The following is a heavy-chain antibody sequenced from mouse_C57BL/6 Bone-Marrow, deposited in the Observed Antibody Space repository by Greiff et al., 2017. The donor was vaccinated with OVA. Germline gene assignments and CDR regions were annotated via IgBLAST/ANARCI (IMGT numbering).Heavy chain of an antibody. Sequence: EVQLVESGPGMVKPSQSLSLTCTVTGYSITSGYDWHWIRHFPGNKLEWMGYISYSGSTNYNPSLKSRISITHDTSKNHFFLKLNSVTTEDTATYYCARRGYDYDGYWYFDVWGTGTTVTVSS. CDR1: GYSITSGYD. CDR2: ISYSGST. V-gene: IGHV3-1*01. J-gene: IGHJ1*03. D-gene: IGHD2-4*01. CDR3: ARRGYDYDGYWYFDV.